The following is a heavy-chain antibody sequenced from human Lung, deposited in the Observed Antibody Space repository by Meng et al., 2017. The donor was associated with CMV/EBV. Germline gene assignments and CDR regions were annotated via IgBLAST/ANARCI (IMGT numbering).Heavy chain of an antibody. D-gene: IGHD1-26*01. CDR2: IDSDGRDI. J-gene: IGHJ4*02. CDR1: GFTLRRYW. CDR3: VRGVAESLGWEMGY. V-gene: IGHV3-74*03. Sequence: EVQLVESGGGLVQPGGSLRLSWAVSGFTLRRYWMHWVRQAPGKGLEWVSRIDSDGRDITYADSVRGRFTISRDDAKNTLYLQMNSLRVEDTAVYYCVRGVAESLGWEMGYWGQGTLVTVAS.